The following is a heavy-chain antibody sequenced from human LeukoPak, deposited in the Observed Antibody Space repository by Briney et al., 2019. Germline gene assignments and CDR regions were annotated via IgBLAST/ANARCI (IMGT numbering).Heavy chain of an antibody. J-gene: IGHJ4*02. D-gene: IGHD3-3*01. Sequence: GGSLRLSCAASGFTFSSYAMSWVRQAPGKGLEWVSAISGSGGSTYYADSVRGRSTISRDNSKNTLYLQMNSLRAEDTAVYYCAKASRNYDFWSGYSDYWGQGTLVTVSS. V-gene: IGHV3-23*01. CDR3: AKASRNYDFWSGYSDY. CDR1: GFTFSSYA. CDR2: ISGSGGST.